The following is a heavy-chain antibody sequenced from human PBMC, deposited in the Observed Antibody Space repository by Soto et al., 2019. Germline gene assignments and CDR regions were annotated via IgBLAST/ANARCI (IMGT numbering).Heavy chain of an antibody. CDR3: ARPHDMVATSLDY. Sequence: QVQLVQSGVEVKRPGASVKVSCTTSGYPFSSYGFTWVRQAPGQGLEWLGWISTYNGNTKYAQELQGRFSPTAETAPRTAYMELRSLRFDDTGVYYCARPHDMVATSLDYWGQGTLVTVS. D-gene: IGHD5-12*01. V-gene: IGHV1-18*04. J-gene: IGHJ4*02. CDR1: GYPFSSYG. CDR2: ISTYNGNT.